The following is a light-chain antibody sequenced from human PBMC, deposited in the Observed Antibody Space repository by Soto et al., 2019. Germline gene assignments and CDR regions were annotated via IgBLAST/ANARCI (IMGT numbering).Light chain of an antibody. CDR1: SSDVGGYNY. CDR2: DVS. J-gene: IGLJ1*01. Sequence: QSALTQPASVSGSPGQSITISCTGTSSDVGGYNYVSWYQQHPGKAPKLMIYDVSNRPSGVSNRFSGSKSGNTASLTISGFQAEDEADYYSGSYKGSSTLYAFGTGTKVAVL. CDR3: GSYKGSSTLYA. V-gene: IGLV2-14*01.